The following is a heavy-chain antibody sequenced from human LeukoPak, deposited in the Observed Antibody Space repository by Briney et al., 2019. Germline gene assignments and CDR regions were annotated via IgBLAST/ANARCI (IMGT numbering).Heavy chain of an antibody. Sequence: PGGSLRLSCAASGFTFSSYWMHWVRQAPGKGLVWVSRINSDVTNTNYADSVKGRFTISRDNAKNTLYLQMNSLRAEDTAVYYCAMGYYDSSGYSHFDYWGQGTLVTVSS. V-gene: IGHV3-74*01. CDR3: AMGYYDSSGYSHFDY. J-gene: IGHJ4*02. D-gene: IGHD3-22*01. CDR1: GFTFSSYW. CDR2: INSDVTNT.